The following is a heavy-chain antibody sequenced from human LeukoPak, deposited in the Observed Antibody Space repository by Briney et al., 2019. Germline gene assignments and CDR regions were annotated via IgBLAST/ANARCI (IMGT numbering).Heavy chain of an antibody. V-gene: IGHV3-13*01. Sequence: GGSLRLSCEVSGFTFDNNDMHWVRQTTGKGLEWVSAIGSAGYTYYADSVRGRFTITRDNAKQSLYLQMNSLRVEDKAVYHCVRQPDSARYGFDYWGRGTQVTVSS. CDR2: IGSAGYT. CDR3: VRQPDSARYGFDY. D-gene: IGHD1-14*01. J-gene: IGHJ4*02. CDR1: GFTFDNND.